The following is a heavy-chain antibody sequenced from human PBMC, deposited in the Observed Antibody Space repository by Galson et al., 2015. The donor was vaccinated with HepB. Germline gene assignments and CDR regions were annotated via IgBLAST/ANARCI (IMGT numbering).Heavy chain of an antibody. V-gene: IGHV3-23*01. D-gene: IGHD2-2*01. J-gene: IGHJ4*02. Sequence: SLRLSCAASGFTFSSYAMSWVRQAPGKGLEWVSAISGSGGSTYYADSVKGRFTISRDNSKNTLYLQMNSLRAEDTAVYYCAKDQGYCSSTSCYPYYFDYWGQGTLVTVSS. CDR1: GFTFSSYA. CDR3: AKDQGYCSSTSCYPYYFDY. CDR2: ISGSGGST.